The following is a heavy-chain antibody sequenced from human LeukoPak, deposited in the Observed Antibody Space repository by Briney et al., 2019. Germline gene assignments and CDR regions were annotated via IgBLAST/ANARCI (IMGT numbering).Heavy chain of an antibody. J-gene: IGHJ4*02. Sequence: GGSLRLSCAASGFTFSDYGMHWLRQAPGKGLEWVGVVIYDGSEKYYGDSVKGRFTISRDNSKNTLYLQMNSLRAEDTAVYYCARSEALYDILTGYRFDYWGQGTLVTVSS. CDR1: GFTFSDYG. D-gene: IGHD3-9*01. V-gene: IGHV3-30*03. CDR3: ARSEALYDILTGYRFDY. CDR2: VIYDGSEK.